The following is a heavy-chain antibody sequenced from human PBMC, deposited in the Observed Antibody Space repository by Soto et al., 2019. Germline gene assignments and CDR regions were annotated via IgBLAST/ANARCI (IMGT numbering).Heavy chain of an antibody. V-gene: IGHV3-23*01. CDR1: GFTFSSYA. Sequence: GGSLRLSCAASGFTFSSYAMSWVRQAPGKGLEWVSAISGSGGSTYYADSVKGRFTISRDNSKNTLYLQMNSLRAEDTAVYYCAKGPSSMVRGVDYYYGMDVWGQGTTVTVSS. J-gene: IGHJ6*02. D-gene: IGHD3-10*01. CDR2: ISGSGGST. CDR3: AKGPSSMVRGVDYYYGMDV.